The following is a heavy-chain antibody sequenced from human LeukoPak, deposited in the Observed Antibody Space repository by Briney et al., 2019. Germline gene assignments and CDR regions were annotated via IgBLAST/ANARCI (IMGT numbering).Heavy chain of an antibody. D-gene: IGHD3-10*01. CDR1: GFTFSSYA. J-gene: IGHJ4*02. CDR3: ATAGRSGSLDY. CDR2: ISGSGGST. Sequence: GGSLRLSCAASGFTFSSYAMSWVRQAPGKGLEWVSAISGSGGSTYYADSVKGRFTISRDNAKNSLYLQMNSLRAEDTAVYYCATAGRSGSLDYWGQGTLVTVSS. V-gene: IGHV3-23*01.